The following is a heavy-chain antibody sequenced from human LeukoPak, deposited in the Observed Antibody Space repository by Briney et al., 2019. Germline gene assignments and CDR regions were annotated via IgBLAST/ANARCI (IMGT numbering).Heavy chain of an antibody. J-gene: IGHJ3*02. CDR1: GFTFSSYW. CDR2: IKQDGSEK. CDR3: VRDLGAAAAGSIAFDI. D-gene: IGHD6-13*01. V-gene: IGHV3-7*01. Sequence: QTGGSLRLSCAASGFTFSSYWMSWVRQAPGKGLEWVANIKQDGSEKYYVDSVKGRFTISRDNAKNSLYLQMNSLRAEDTAVYYCVRDLGAAAAGSIAFDIWGQGTMVTVSS.